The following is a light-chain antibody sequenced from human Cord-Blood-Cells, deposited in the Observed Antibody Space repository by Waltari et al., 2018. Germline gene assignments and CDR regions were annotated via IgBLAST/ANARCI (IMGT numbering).Light chain of an antibody. J-gene: IGKJ1*01. Sequence: EIVVTQSPDSLAVSLGERATINCKSSQSVLYSSNNKHYLAWYQQKPVPPPKLLIYWASTRESGVPDRFSGRGSGTDFTLTISSLQAEDVAVYYCQQYYSTPWTFGQGTKVEIK. CDR2: WAS. V-gene: IGKV4-1*01. CDR3: QQYYSTPWT. CDR1: QSVLYSSNNKHY.